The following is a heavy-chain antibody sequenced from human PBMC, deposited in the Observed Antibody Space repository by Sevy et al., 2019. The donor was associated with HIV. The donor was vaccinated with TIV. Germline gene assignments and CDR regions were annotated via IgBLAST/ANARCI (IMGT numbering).Heavy chain of an antibody. CDR1: GGTFSKYA. Sequence: ASVKVSCKASGGTFSKYAITWVRQAPGQGLEWMGGIIPIFGTANYAQKFQGRVTITADESTSTAYMELSSLRSEDTAMYYCARAYDSSGYHTLPKDHWGQGSLVTVSS. V-gene: IGHV1-69*13. J-gene: IGHJ4*02. CDR2: IIPIFGTA. D-gene: IGHD3-22*01. CDR3: ARAYDSSGYHTLPKDH.